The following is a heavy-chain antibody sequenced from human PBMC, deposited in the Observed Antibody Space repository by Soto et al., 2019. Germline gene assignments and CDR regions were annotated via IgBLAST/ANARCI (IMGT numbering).Heavy chain of an antibody. CDR3: AKQVGYNYRDYGALFQH. D-gene: IGHD4-17*01. CDR1: GFTFSSYA. Sequence: EVQLLESGGGLVQPGGSLRLSCAASGFTFSSYAMSWVRQAPGKGLEWVSGISGSGGSTYYADSVKGRFTISRDNSKYTLYLQMNSLRAEDTAVYYCAKQVGYNYRDYGALFQHWGQGTLVTVSS. CDR2: ISGSGGST. J-gene: IGHJ1*01. V-gene: IGHV3-23*01.